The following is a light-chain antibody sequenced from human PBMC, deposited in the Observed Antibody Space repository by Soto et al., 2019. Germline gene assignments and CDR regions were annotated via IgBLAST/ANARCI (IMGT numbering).Light chain of an antibody. V-gene: IGKV1-39*01. CDR2: AAS. CDR1: QSISSY. CDR3: QQSYSTPRT. J-gene: IGKJ5*01. Sequence: DIQMTQSPSSXSASVGDRVTITCRASQSISSYLNWYQQKPGKAPKLLIYAASTLQSGVPSRFSGSGSGTDFTLTIGSLQPEDFATYYCQQSYSTPRTFGQGTRLEIK.